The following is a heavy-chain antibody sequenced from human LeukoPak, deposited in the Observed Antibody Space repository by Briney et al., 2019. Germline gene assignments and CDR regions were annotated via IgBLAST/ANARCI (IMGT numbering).Heavy chain of an antibody. Sequence: GGSLRLSCAASGFSFSTYSRSWVRQAPGKGLEWVSSIRSSSSYIYYADSVKGRFTISRDNSKNTLSLQVNSLRAEDTAMYYCAKDDDWGRYKHWGQGTLVTVSS. J-gene: IGHJ1*01. CDR3: AKDDDWGRYKH. V-gene: IGHV3-21*04. CDR1: GFSFSTYS. CDR2: IRSSSSYI. D-gene: IGHD3-16*01.